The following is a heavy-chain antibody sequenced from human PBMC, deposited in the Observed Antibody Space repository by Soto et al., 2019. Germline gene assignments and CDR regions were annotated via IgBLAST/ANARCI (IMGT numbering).Heavy chain of an antibody. CDR3: ARGVAGSGFDL. CDR2: TYYRSNWRH. CDR1: GDSVSSNTAA. J-gene: IGHJ4*02. D-gene: IGHD6-19*01. V-gene: IGHV6-1*01. Sequence: QTLSLTCAISGDSVSSNTAAWNWIRSSPSRGLEWLGRTYYRSNWRHDYAVSVRSRITVNPDTSKNHFSLQLNSVTPDETAVYYCARGVAGSGFDLWGQGTLVTVSS.